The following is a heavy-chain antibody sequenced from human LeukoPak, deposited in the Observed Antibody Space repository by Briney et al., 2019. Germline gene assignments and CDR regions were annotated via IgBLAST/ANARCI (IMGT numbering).Heavy chain of an antibody. CDR1: GFTFSSYS. CDR3: ARDKAADFWSGYYYSWSDP. D-gene: IGHD3-3*01. J-gene: IGHJ5*02. CDR2: INSDGSST. V-gene: IGHV3-74*01. Sequence: GGSLRLSCAASGFTFSSYSMNWVRQAPGKGLVWVSRINSDGSSTSHADSVKGRFTISRDNAKNTLYLQMNSLRAEDTAVYYCARDKAADFWSGYYYSWSDPWGQGTLVTVSS.